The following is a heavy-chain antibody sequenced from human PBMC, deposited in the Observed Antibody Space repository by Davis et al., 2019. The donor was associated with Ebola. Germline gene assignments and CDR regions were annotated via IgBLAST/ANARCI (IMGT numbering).Heavy chain of an antibody. CDR3: ATGELLAEYFQH. J-gene: IGHJ1*01. V-gene: IGHV3-21*04. D-gene: IGHD1-26*01. CDR1: GFTFSSYW. CDR2: ISSSSSYI. Sequence: GESLKISCAASGFTFSSYWMSWVRQAPGKGLEWVSSISSSSSYIYYADSVKGRFTISRDNAKNSLYLQMNSLRAEDTAVYYCATGELLAEYFQHWGQGTLVTVSS.